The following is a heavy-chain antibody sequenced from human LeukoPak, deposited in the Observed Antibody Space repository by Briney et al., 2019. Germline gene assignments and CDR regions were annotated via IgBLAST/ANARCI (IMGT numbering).Heavy chain of an antibody. CDR3: ARSGTVTTWNY. D-gene: IGHD4-17*01. CDR2: IYYSGTT. V-gene: IGHV4-31*03. Sequence: SETLSLTCTVSGGSFSSGGYYWSWIRQHPGKGLEWIGCIYYSGTTYYHPPLTSRVTISVDTSKNQFSLKLSSVTAADTAVYYCARSGTVTTWNYWGQGTLVTVS. CDR1: GGSFSSGGYY. J-gene: IGHJ4*02.